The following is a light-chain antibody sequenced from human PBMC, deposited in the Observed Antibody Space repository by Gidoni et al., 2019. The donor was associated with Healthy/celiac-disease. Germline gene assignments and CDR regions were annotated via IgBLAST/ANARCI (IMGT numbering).Light chain of an antibody. J-gene: IGKJ1*01. V-gene: IGKV3-20*01. CDR1: QSVSSSY. Sequence: EIVLTQPPGTLSLSPGESATLSCRASQSVSSSYLAWYQQKPGQAPRLLIYGASSRATGIPDRFSGSGSGTDFTLTISRLEPEDFAVYYCQQYGSSPRTFXQXTKVEIK. CDR3: QQYGSSPRT. CDR2: GAS.